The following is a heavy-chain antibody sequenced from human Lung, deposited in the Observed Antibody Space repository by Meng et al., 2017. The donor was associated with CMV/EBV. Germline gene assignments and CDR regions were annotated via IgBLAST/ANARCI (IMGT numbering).Heavy chain of an antibody. V-gene: IGHV3-74*03. CDR2: INTDGSFT. J-gene: IGHJ4*02. D-gene: IGHD7-27*01. CDR1: GFTFSKYW. Sequence: EVQLVESGGGLVQPGGSLRLSREDSGFTFSKYWFHWVRQVPGEGLVWVSRINTDGSFTSYADSVKGRFTISRDNAKNTLYLHMHTLRVDDSAVYYCGRDLTGERDQWGQGTLVTVSS. CDR3: GRDLTGERDQ.